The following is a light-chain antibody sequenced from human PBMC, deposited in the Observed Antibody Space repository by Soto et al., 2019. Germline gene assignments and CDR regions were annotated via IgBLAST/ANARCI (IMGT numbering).Light chain of an antibody. Sequence: QSVLTQPASVSGSPGQSITISCTGTSSDVGSYNLVSWYQQHPGKAPKLMIYEGNKRPSGVSNRFSGSKSGNTASLTISRLQAEDEADYYCCSYAGSSTLVFGGGTKLTVL. CDR2: EGN. J-gene: IGLJ2*01. CDR3: CSYAGSSTLV. CDR1: SSDVGSYNL. V-gene: IGLV2-23*01.